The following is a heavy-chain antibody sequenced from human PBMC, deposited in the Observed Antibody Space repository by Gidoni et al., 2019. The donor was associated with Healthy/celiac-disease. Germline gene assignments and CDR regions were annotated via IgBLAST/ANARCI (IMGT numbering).Heavy chain of an antibody. V-gene: IGHV3-33*01. CDR3: ARDPQRGDNRAVYYYYYYGMDV. D-gene: IGHD3-16*01. J-gene: IGHJ6*02. Sequence: QVQLVESGGGVVQPGRSLRLSCAASGFTFSSYGMHWVRQAPGKGVEWVAVIWYDGSNKYYADSVKGRFTISRDNSKNTLYLQMNSLRAEDTAVYYCARDPQRGDNRAVYYYYYYGMDVWGQGTTVTVSS. CDR2: IWYDGSNK. CDR1: GFTFSSYG.